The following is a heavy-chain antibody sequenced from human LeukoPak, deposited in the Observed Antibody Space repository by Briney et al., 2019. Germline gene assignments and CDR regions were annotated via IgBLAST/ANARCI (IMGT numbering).Heavy chain of an antibody. CDR3: ARAVYYYGSGSTDY. V-gene: IGHV4-38-2*02. D-gene: IGHD3-10*01. CDR1: GYSISSGYY. Sequence: PSETLSLTCTVPGYSISSGYYWGWIRQPPGKGLEWIGSIYYSGSTYYNPSLKSRVTISVDTSKNQFSLKLSSVTAADTAVYYCARAVYYYGSGSTDYWGQGTLVTVSS. J-gene: IGHJ4*02. CDR2: IYYSGST.